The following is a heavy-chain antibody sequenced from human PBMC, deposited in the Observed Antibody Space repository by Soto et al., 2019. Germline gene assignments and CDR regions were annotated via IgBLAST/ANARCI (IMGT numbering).Heavy chain of an antibody. D-gene: IGHD6-19*01. CDR3: AREEESSGTGYLQH. J-gene: IGHJ1*01. Sequence: QVQLVESGGGVVQPGRSLRLSCAASGFTFSSYGMHWVRQAPGKGLEWVAVIWYDGSNEYYVDSVKGRFTISRDNSKNTLYQQMNSLRAEDTAVYYCAREEESSGTGYLQHWGQGTLVTVSS. CDR2: IWYDGSNE. CDR1: GFTFSSYG. V-gene: IGHV3-33*01.